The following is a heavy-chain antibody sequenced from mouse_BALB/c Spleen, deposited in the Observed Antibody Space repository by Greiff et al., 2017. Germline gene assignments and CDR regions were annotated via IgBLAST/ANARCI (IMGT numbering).Heavy chain of an antibody. CDR1: GFTFSSYT. V-gene: IGHV5-12-2*01. CDR2: ISNGGGST. CDR3: ARSYGPLYYYAMDY. D-gene: IGHD1-1*01. J-gene: IGHJ4*01. Sequence: EVQGVESGGGLVQPGGSLKLSCAASGFTFSSYTMSWVRQTPEKRLEWVAYISNGGGSTYYPDTVKGRFTISRDNAKNTLYLQMSSLKSEDTAMYYCARSYGPLYYYAMDYWGQGTSVTVSS.